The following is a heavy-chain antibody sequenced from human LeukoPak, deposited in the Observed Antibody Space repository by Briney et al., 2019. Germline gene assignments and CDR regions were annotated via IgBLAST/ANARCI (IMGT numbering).Heavy chain of an antibody. CDR3: ARHVSAYSSGLPYYMDV. V-gene: IGHV4-39*01. CDR1: GGSISSSSYY. D-gene: IGHD6-19*01. CDR2: IYYSGST. J-gene: IGHJ6*03. Sequence: SETLSLTCTVSGGSISSSSYYWGWSRQPPGKGLEWSGSIYYSGSTYYNPSLKSRVTISVDTSKNQFSLKLSSVTAADTAVFYCARHVSAYSSGLPYYMDVWGKGTTVTVSS.